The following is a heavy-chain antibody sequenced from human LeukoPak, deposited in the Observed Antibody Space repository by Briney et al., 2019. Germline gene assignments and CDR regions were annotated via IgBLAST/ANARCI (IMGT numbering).Heavy chain of an antibody. D-gene: IGHD6-13*01. Sequence: GGSLRLSCAASGFTFSSYAMHWVRQAPGKGLEWVAVISYDGSNKYYADSVKGRFTISRDNSKNTLYLQMNSLRAEDTAVYYCAGEHSSSWSRYFDYWGQGTLVTVSS. V-gene: IGHV3-30-3*01. CDR3: AGEHSSSWSRYFDY. J-gene: IGHJ4*02. CDR1: GFTFSSYA. CDR2: ISYDGSNK.